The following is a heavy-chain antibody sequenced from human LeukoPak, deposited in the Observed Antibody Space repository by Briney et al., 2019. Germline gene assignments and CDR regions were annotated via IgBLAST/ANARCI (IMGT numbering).Heavy chain of an antibody. D-gene: IGHD3-10*01. CDR1: GFTFSSYS. J-gene: IGHJ4*02. Sequence: PGGSLRLSCAASGFTFSSYSMNWVRQAPGKGLEWVSSISSSSSYIYYADSVKGRFTISRDNSKNTLYLQMNSLRAEDTAVYYCAREHGSGSYYGVYWGQGTLVTVSS. CDR3: AREHGSGSYYGVY. V-gene: IGHV3-21*04. CDR2: ISSSSSYI.